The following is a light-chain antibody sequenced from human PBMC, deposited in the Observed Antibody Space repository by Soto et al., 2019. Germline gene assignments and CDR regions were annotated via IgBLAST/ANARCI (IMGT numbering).Light chain of an antibody. CDR3: KSYAGSNTYV. J-gene: IGLJ1*01. V-gene: IGLV2-8*01. CDR2: EVV. Sequence: QSLLTQRPSSSVSPGQSVTISCTGTRNDIGVYDFVSWYQHHPGKAPRLIIYEVVQRPSGVPDRFSGSKSGNTASLTVSGLQAADEADYFCKSYAGSNTYVFGSGTKVTVL. CDR1: RNDIGVYDF.